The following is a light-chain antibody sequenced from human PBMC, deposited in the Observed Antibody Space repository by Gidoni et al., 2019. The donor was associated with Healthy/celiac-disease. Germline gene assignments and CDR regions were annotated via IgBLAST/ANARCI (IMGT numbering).Light chain of an antibody. CDR1: QSVSSY. Sequence: EIVLTQSPATLSLSPGERATLSCRASQSVSSYLAWYQQKPGQAPRLLLDDASNKATVIPARFSGGGAGTDFTLTSSSLDPEDFADYCCQQRSNWPITFGQGTRLEIK. V-gene: IGKV3-11*01. J-gene: IGKJ5*01. CDR3: QQRSNWPIT. CDR2: DAS.